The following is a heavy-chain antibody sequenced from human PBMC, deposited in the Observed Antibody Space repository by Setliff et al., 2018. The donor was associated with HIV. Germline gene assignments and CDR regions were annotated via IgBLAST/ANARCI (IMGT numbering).Heavy chain of an antibody. CDR2: IHYNGRT. CDR3: ALLNHIVVVTALLPGDY. D-gene: IGHD2-21*02. J-gene: IGHJ4*02. Sequence: SETLSLTCTVSGDSITNDDYYWGWIRQPPGKGLEWIAIIHYNGRTYYDPSLKSRVTIFVDTSKTQFYLKLRSGDTAVYYCALLNHIVVVTALLPGDYWGQGTPVTVSS. V-gene: IGHV4-39*01. CDR1: GDSITNDDYY.